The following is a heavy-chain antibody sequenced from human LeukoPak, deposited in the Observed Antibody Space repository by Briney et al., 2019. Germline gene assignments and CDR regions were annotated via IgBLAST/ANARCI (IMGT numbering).Heavy chain of an antibody. CDR2: ISGSGERT. CDR1: GFTFSTYA. Sequence: GGSLRLSCAASGFTFSTYAMSWVRQAPGKGLEWVSVISGSGERTYYADSVKGRFTISRDNSRNTLYLQMNSLRAEDSAVYYCAKSAVVRGVYWHFDLWGRGTLVTVSS. CDR3: AKSAVVRGVYWHFDL. V-gene: IGHV3-23*01. D-gene: IGHD3-10*01. J-gene: IGHJ2*01.